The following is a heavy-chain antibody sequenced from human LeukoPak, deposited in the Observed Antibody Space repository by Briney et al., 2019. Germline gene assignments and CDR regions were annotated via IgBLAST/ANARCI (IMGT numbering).Heavy chain of an antibody. V-gene: IGHV3-48*03. J-gene: IGHJ1*01. D-gene: IGHD3-16*01. CDR2: ITQGGSTI. CDR3: ARSRGKYFQR. CDR1: GFTFSSYD. Sequence: GGSLRLSCEASGFTFSSYDMNWVRQAPGKGLQWISHITQGGSTIYYADSVKGRFTIFRDNAKSSLYLQMDSLRVEDTAIYYRARSRGKYFQRWGQGTLVTVSS.